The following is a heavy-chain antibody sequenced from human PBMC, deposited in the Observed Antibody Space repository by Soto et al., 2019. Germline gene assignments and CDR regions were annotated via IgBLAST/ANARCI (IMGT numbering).Heavy chain of an antibody. J-gene: IGHJ4*02. V-gene: IGHV4-34*01. CDR2: INHSGST. D-gene: IGHD1-26*01. CDR3: ARRGASGATEPTNFDY. Sequence: SETLSLTCAVYGGSFSCYYCSWIRQPPGKGLEWIGEINHSGSTNYNPSLKSRVTISVDTSKNQFSLKLSSVTAADTAVYYCARRGASGATEPTNFDYWCQGTLGTVSS. CDR1: GGSFSCYY.